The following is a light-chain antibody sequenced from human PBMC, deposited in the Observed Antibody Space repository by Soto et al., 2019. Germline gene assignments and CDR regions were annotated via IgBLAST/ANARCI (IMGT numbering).Light chain of an antibody. Sequence: AVQMTQSPSSLSASVGDIATITCRASQGIRNDLAWYQQKPGRAPRLLIFAASTLQSGVPSRFSGSGAGTDFTLTISSLQPLDFATYSCLHASNYLRTSGQGT. V-gene: IGKV1-6*01. CDR2: AAS. J-gene: IGKJ1*01. CDR1: QGIRND. CDR3: LHASNYLRT.